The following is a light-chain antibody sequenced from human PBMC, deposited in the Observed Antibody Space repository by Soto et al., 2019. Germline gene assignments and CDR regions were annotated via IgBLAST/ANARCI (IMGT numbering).Light chain of an antibody. Sequence: EIVLTQSPATLSLSPGERATLSCRASQSVSSYFDWYHQKPGQAPRLLIYDASNRANGIPARFSGSGSGTDFTLTISSLEPEDFAVYYCQQPSSWQSFGQGTKLQIK. V-gene: IGKV3-11*01. CDR1: QSVSSY. CDR2: DAS. J-gene: IGKJ2*03. CDR3: QQPSSWQS.